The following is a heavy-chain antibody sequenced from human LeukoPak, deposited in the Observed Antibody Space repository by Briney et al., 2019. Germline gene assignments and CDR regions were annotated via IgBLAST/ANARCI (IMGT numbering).Heavy chain of an antibody. CDR2: IYYSGST. CDR1: GGSISSYY. J-gene: IGHJ4*02. CDR3: ARELKVGNTGYYFDY. D-gene: IGHD2/OR15-2a*01. Sequence: SETLSLTCTVSGGSISSYYWSWIRQPPGKGLECIGYIYYSGSTNYNPSLKSRVTISVDTSKNQFSLNLSSVTAADTAVYYCARELKVGNTGYYFDYWGQGTLVTVSS. V-gene: IGHV4-59*01.